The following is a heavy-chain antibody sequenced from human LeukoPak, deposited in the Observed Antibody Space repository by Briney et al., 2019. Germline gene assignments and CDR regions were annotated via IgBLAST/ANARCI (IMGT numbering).Heavy chain of an antibody. V-gene: IGHV3-7*01. D-gene: IGHD5-24*01. CDR2: IKQDGGEE. CDR1: GFTFSSYW. J-gene: IGHJ4*02. Sequence: GGSLGLSCRASGFTFSSYWMSWVRQAPGKGLEWVANIKQDGGEEYYVDSVKGRFTISRDNAKNSLYLQMSSLRAEDTAVYYCARALLGDGDNSGYWGQGTLVTVSS. CDR3: ARALLGDGDNSGY.